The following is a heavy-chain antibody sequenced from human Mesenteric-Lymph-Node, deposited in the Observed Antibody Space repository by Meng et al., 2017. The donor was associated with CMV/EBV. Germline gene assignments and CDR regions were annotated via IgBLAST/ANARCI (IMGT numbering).Heavy chain of an antibody. D-gene: IGHD3-10*01. CDR3: TTNAYITPYAFDI. V-gene: IGHV3-53*05. J-gene: IGHJ3*02. Sequence: GESLKISCAASGFTVSSNHMSWVRQAPGKGLEWVSIIYSGGSTYYADSVKGRFTISRDNSKNTLYLQMNNLRAEDTAVYYCTTNAYITPYAFDIWGQGTMVTVSS. CDR2: IYSGGST. CDR1: GFTVSSNH.